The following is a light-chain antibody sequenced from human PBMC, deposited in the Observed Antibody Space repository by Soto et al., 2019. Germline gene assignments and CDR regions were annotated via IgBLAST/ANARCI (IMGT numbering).Light chain of an antibody. Sequence: QSALTQPRSVSGSPGQSVTISCTGTSSDVGGYSYVSWYQHHPGKAPKLMIYDASKRPSGVPDRFSGSKSGNTASLTISGLQAEDEADYYCCSYAGSYTYVFGTGTKVTVL. CDR3: CSYAGSYTYV. CDR1: SSDVGGYSY. V-gene: IGLV2-11*01. CDR2: DAS. J-gene: IGLJ1*01.